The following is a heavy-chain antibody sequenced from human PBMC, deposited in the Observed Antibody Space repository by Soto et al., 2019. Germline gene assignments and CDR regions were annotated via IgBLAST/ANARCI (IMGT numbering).Heavy chain of an antibody. CDR2: IHPANGNT. V-gene: IGHV1-3*01. D-gene: IGHD1-20*01. J-gene: IGHJ6*02. CDR1: GSSFLSHR. Sequence: ALVTGSFTSSGSSFLSHRVDWGRQAPDRSLEWLGWIHPANGNTKYSQKFQGRVTFTRDTSATTAYMELSSLRSEDAGLYYCARDKITPGGHFFQFVMDGWVQGNSVTGSS. CDR3: ARDKITPGGHFFQFVMDG.